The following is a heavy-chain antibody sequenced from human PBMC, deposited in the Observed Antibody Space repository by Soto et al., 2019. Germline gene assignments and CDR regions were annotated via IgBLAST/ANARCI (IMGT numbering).Heavy chain of an antibody. D-gene: IGHD3-3*01. Sequence: ASVKVSCKASGYTFTSYAMHWVRQAPGQRLEWMGWINAGNGNTKYSQKFQGRVTITRDTSASTAYMELSSLRSEDTAVYYCARESPASDFWSGYYSDHYVMDVWGQGTTVIVSS. CDR2: INAGNGNT. CDR3: ARESPASDFWSGYYSDHYVMDV. CDR1: GYTFTSYA. J-gene: IGHJ6*02. V-gene: IGHV1-3*01.